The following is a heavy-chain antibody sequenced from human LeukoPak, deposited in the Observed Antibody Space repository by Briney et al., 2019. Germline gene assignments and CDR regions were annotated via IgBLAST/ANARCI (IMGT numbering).Heavy chain of an antibody. J-gene: IGHJ3*02. Sequence: GGSLRLSCAASGFTFSHHGMHWVRQAPGKGLEWVAFIRNDGSNNYYADSVKGRFTISRDNSKNNVYLQMYSLRAEDTAVYYCASAIVVVITNAFDIWGQGTMVTVSS. D-gene: IGHD3-22*01. V-gene: IGHV3-30*02. CDR1: GFTFSHHG. CDR3: ASAIVVVITNAFDI. CDR2: IRNDGSNN.